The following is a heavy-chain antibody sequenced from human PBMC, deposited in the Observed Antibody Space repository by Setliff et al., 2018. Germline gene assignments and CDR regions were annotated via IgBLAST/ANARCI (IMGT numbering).Heavy chain of an antibody. CDR1: GGSISSHY. V-gene: IGHV4-59*11. J-gene: IGHJ4*02. D-gene: IGHD3-22*01. CDR2: IYYSGST. Sequence: KPSETLSLTCTVSGGSISSHYWSWIRQPPGKGLEWIGYIYYSGSTNYNPSLKSRVTISVDTSKNQFSLKLSSVTAADTAVYYCARPYYYDSSGYYYDYWGQGTLVTVSS. CDR3: ARPYYYDSSGYYYDY.